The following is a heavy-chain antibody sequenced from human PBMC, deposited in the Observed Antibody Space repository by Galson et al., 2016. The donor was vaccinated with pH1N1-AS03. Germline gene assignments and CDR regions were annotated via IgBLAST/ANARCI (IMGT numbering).Heavy chain of an antibody. CDR1: GFTFSSYW. D-gene: IGHD6-25*01. V-gene: IGHV3-7*04. CDR3: ARAGLAASYFHYYYLDV. Sequence: SLRLSCAASGFTFSSYWMSWVRQAPGKGLEWVANIKEDGSEKYYVDSVKGRFTISRDNGKNSLYLQMNSLRAEDTAVYFCARAGLAASYFHYYYLDVWGKGATVTVSS. J-gene: IGHJ6*03. CDR2: IKEDGSEK.